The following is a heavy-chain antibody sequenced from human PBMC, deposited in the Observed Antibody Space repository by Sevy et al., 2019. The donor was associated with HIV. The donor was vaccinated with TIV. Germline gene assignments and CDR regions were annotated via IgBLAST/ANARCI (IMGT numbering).Heavy chain of an antibody. Sequence: GGSLRLSCAASGFIFSNFGINWVRQAPGKGREWVAIIWHDGTKKHYLESVKGRFTISSDNSKNTVYLQMNSLRVEDSGTYYCVRVTPDEDGTTLDSWGLGTLVTVSS. CDR2: IWHDGTKK. CDR3: VRVTPDEDGTTLDS. J-gene: IGHJ4*02. V-gene: IGHV3-33*01. CDR1: GFIFSNFG. D-gene: IGHD4-4*01.